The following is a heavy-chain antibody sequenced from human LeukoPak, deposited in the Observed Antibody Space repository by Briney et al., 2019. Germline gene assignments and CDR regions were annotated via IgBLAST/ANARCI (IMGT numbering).Heavy chain of an antibody. CDR2: IYTSGST. V-gene: IGHV4-4*07. D-gene: IGHD6-6*01. Sequence: SETLSLTCTVSGGSISSYYWSWIRQPAGKGLEWIGRIYTSGSTNYNPSLKSRVTMSVDTSKNQFSLKLSSVTAADTAVYYCAKGQTHYSSSPYYFDYWGQGTLVTVSS. J-gene: IGHJ4*02. CDR3: AKGQTHYSSSPYYFDY. CDR1: GGSISSYY.